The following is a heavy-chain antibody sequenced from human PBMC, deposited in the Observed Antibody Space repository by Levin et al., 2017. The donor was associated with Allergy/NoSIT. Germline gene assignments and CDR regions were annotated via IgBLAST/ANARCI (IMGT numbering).Heavy chain of an antibody. CDR1: GLTISNFA. D-gene: IGHD3-3*01. CDR2: ITTSGDKK. Sequence: GESLKISWEASGLTISNFAMTWVRQAPGKGLEWVSSITTSGDKKYSEASVKGRFTISRENSNKTLNLQMNSLRSEDTAIYYCAKIVGLIWSGIQAAGYFDVWGRGTLVTVSS. CDR3: AKIVGLIWSGIQAAGYFDV. J-gene: IGHJ2*01. V-gene: IGHV3-23*02.